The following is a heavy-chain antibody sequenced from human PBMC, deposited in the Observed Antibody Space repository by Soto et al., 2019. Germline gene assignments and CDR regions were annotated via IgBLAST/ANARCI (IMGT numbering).Heavy chain of an antibody. CDR1: GFTFSDYY. CDR2: ISSSSSYT. CDR3: ARDHHRYSGYDYVDY. Sequence: GGSLRLSCVASGFTFSDYYMSWIRQAPGKGLEWVSYISSSSSYTNYADSVKGRFTISRDNAKNSLYLQMNSLRAEDTAVYYCARDHHRYSGYDYVDYLGQGTLVTVSS. J-gene: IGHJ4*02. V-gene: IGHV3-11*05. D-gene: IGHD5-12*01.